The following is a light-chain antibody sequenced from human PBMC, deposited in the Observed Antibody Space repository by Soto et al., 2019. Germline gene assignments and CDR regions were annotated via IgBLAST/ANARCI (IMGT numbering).Light chain of an antibody. J-gene: IGLJ1*01. Sequence: QSVLTQPASVSGSPGQSITISCTGTSSDVGGYNYVSWYQQHPGKAPKLMIYEVSNRPSGVSNRFSGSKSRNTASLTISGLQAEDEADYYCTSYTSSITYVFGTGTKVTVL. V-gene: IGLV2-14*01. CDR2: EVS. CDR3: TSYTSSITYV. CDR1: SSDVGGYNY.